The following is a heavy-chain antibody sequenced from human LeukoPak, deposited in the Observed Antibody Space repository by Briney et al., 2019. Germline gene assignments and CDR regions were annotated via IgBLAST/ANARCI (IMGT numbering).Heavy chain of an antibody. Sequence: SETLSLTCTVSGGSISTYYWTWIRQPPGKGLEWIGYIYYSGSTNYNPSLKSRVTISVDTSKNQFSLKLSSVTAADTAVYYCARVYGSGYDFRGAFDIWGQGTMVTVSS. CDR1: GGSISTYY. CDR3: ARVYGSGYDFRGAFDI. CDR2: IYYSGST. D-gene: IGHD5-12*01. V-gene: IGHV4-59*01. J-gene: IGHJ3*02.